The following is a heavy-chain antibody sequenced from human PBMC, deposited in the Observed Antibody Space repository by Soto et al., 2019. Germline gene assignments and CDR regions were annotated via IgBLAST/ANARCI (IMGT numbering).Heavy chain of an antibody. V-gene: IGHV3-53*01. Sequence: GGSLRLSCAASGFTVSSNYMSWVRQAPGKGLEWVSVIYSGGSTYYADSVKGRFTISRDNSKNTLYLQMNSLRAEDTAVYYCARDSLAVAGTGYYYGMDVWGQGTTVTVSS. CDR1: GFTVSSNY. D-gene: IGHD6-19*01. J-gene: IGHJ6*02. CDR2: IYSGGST. CDR3: ARDSLAVAGTGYYYGMDV.